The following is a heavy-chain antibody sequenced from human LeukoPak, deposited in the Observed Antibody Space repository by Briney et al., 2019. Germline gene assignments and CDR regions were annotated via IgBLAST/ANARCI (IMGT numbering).Heavy chain of an antibody. Sequence: ASVKVSCKASGGTFSSYAISWVRQAPGQGLEWMGGIIPIFGTANYAQKFQGRVTITADESTSTAYMELSSLRSEDTAVYYCARDPDYYGDYDYWGQGTLVTVSS. V-gene: IGHV1-69*13. CDR3: ARDPDYYGDYDY. J-gene: IGHJ4*02. CDR1: GGTFSSYA. D-gene: IGHD4-17*01. CDR2: IIPIFGTA.